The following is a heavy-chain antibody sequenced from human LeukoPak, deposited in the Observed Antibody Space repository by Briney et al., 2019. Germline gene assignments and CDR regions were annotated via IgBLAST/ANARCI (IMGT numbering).Heavy chain of an antibody. CDR3: AKDRTRSDF. CDR1: GFTFSSNA. D-gene: IGHD3/OR15-3a*01. Sequence: RAGGSLRLSCAASGFTFSSNAMSWVRQAPGKGLEWVSAISGSGVTTYYADYVKGRFTISRDNSKNTLFLQMNSLRVEDTAVYYCAKDRTRSDFWGQGTLVTVSS. CDR2: ISGSGVTT. V-gene: IGHV3-23*01. J-gene: IGHJ4*02.